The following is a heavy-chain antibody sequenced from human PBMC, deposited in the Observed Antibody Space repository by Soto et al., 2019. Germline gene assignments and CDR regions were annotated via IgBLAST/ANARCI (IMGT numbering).Heavy chain of an antibody. CDR2: ISVDNGNT. CDR3: ARTSVSNYNWFDP. J-gene: IGHJ5*02. CDR1: GYTFTDYD. D-gene: IGHD4-4*01. Sequence: QGQLLQSGTVVQKPGASVRVSCKASGYTFTDYDISWVRQAPGQGLEWMGWISVDNGNTKYVESLQGRVTMTTDTSTSTAYMEVRSLRSDDTAVYYCARTSVSNYNWFDPWGQGTLVAVSS. V-gene: IGHV1-18*01.